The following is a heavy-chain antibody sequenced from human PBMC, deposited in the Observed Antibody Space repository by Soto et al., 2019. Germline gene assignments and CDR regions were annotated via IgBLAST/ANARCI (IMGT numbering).Heavy chain of an antibody. D-gene: IGHD1-26*01. CDR1: GYTFSDHA. CDR2: ISCYSDYT. CDR3: ARDVEWELVGLGYNVDALDV. J-gene: IGHJ6*02. V-gene: IGHV1-18*01. Sequence: QVQLVQSGPEVKKSGASVKVSCTASGYTFSDHAISWVRQAPGQGLEWMGWISCYSDYTNYAQKFQGRVTMTTDTSTSTVPREMRNLKSDDTAVYYCARDVEWELVGLGYNVDALDVWGQGTTVTVS.